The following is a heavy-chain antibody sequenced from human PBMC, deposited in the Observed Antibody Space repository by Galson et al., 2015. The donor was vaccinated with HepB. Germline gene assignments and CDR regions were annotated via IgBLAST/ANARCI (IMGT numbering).Heavy chain of an antibody. J-gene: IGHJ4*02. D-gene: IGHD1-26*01. CDR3: ARRDHQSHPQVGATLDY. CDR1: GFTFSSYE. CDR2: ISSSGSTI. Sequence: SLRLSCAASGFTFSSYEMNWVRQAPGKGLEWVSYISSSGSTIYYADSVKGRFTISRDNAKNSLYLQMNSLRAEDTAVYYCARRDHQSHPQVGATLDYWGQGTLVTVSS. V-gene: IGHV3-48*03.